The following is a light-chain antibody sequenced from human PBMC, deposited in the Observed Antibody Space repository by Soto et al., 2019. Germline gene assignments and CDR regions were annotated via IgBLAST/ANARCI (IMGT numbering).Light chain of an antibody. CDR2: SAS. V-gene: IGKV1-5*03. CDR1: QIISTW. Sequence: IQMTQSNSTLSASVGDRVTITCRASQIISTWLAWYQQKPGKAPKLLIYSASDLESGVPSRFSGSGFGTEFTLTITSLQPDDFATYYCQQYNSYSTFGPATFGQGTKVAIK. J-gene: IGKJ1*01. CDR3: QQYNSYSTFGPAT.